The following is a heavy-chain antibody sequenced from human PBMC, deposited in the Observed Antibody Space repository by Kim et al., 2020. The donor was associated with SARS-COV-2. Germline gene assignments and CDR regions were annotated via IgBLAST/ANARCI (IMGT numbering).Heavy chain of an antibody. J-gene: IGHJ4*02. V-gene: IGHV1-69*13. CDR2: ITPVLGTA. CDR1: GGMFSNYA. CDR3: ARDGEGAAVAAAY. D-gene: IGHD6-19*01. Sequence: SVKVSCKAYGGMFSNYAISWVRQAPGQGLEWMGGITPVLGTADYAQKFRGRVTITADESTTTAYMELSRLTSEDTAMYYCARDGEGAAVAAAYWGQGTL.